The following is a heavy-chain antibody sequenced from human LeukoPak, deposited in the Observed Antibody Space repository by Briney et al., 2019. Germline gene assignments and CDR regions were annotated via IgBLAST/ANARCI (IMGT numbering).Heavy chain of an antibody. D-gene: IGHD6-19*01. CDR2: INPDGTEK. CDR3: AREGGSGWYSGWFDP. V-gene: IGHV3-7*01. Sequence: GGSLRLSCAGSGFSFNTYWMSWVRQAPGKGLEWVANINPDGTEKRYVDSVKGRFTISRDNAKNSLYVQMNSLRAEDTALYYCAREGGSGWYSGWFDPWGQGTQVTVSS. J-gene: IGHJ5*02. CDR1: GFSFNTYW.